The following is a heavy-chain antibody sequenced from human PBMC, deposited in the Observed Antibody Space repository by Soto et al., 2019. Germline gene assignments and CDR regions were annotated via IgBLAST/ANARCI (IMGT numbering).Heavy chain of an antibody. D-gene: IGHD4-17*01. Sequence: SETLSLTCAVSGGSISSGGYSWSWIRQPPGKGLEWIGYIYHSGSTYYNPSLKSRVTISVDRSKNQFSLKLSSVTAADTAVYYCAREDMTTVTSGSFDIWGQGTMVT. CDR2: IYHSGST. CDR3: AREDMTTVTSGSFDI. V-gene: IGHV4-30-2*01. CDR1: GGSISSGGYS. J-gene: IGHJ3*02.